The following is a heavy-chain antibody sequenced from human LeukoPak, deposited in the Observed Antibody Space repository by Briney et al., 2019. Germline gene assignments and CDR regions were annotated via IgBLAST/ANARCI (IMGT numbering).Heavy chain of an antibody. J-gene: IGHJ6*03. Sequence: PGGSLRLSCAASGFTFSSYGMHWVRQAPGKGLEWVAFIRYDGSNKYYADSAKGRFTISRDNSKNTLYLQMNSLRAEDTAVYYCAKDFHVGPKTARWPLYCSGGSCYLGSYYYYYMDVWGKGTTVTISS. D-gene: IGHD2-15*01. V-gene: IGHV3-30*02. CDR1: GFTFSSYG. CDR3: AKDFHVGPKTARWPLYCSGGSCYLGSYYYYYMDV. CDR2: IRYDGSNK.